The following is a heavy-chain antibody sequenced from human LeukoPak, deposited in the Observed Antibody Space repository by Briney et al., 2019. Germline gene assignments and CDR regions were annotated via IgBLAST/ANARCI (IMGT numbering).Heavy chain of an antibody. CDR2: MDQDGSEK. J-gene: IGHJ4*02. CDR1: GFTFSSYW. D-gene: IGHD1-26*01. V-gene: IGHV3-7*01. Sequence: GGSLRVFCAASGFTFSSYWMSWVRQAPGKGLEWVANMDQDGSEKYYVDSVKGRFTISRDNAKNSLYPQMNNLRAEDTAVYYCARGGELLRPADYWGQGTLVTVSS. CDR3: ARGGELLRPADY.